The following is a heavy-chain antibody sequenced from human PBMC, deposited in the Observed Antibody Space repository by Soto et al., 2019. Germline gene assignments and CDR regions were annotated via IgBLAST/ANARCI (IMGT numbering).Heavy chain of an antibody. D-gene: IGHD2-2*01. CDR1: GSTFTSYY. J-gene: IGHJ6*02. CDR2: INPSGGST. V-gene: IGHV1-46*01. CDR3: ARDRGGSSTSCYNYYYYGMDV. Sequence: VQLVQSGAEVKKPGASVKVSCKASGSTFTSYYMHWVRQAPGQGLVWMGIINPSGGSTSYAKKFQGRVTMTRDTSTSTVNMELSSVRSEETAVYYCARDRGGSSTSCYNYYYYGMDVWGQGTTVTVSS.